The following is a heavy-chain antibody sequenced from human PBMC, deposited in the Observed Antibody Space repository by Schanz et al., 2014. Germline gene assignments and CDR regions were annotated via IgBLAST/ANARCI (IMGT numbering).Heavy chain of an antibody. CDR3: AKGAGAGWYYAFDW. CDR1: GGTFSSFA. CDR2: IIPILDIT. V-gene: IGHV1-69*04. Sequence: QVQLVQSGAEVKKPGSSVKVSCKASGGTFSSFAIFWVRQAPGQGLEWMGTIIPILDITNYAQKFQGRVTITADKSTSTAYMELSNLRSEDTAVYYCAKGAGAGWYYAFDWWGQGTLVTVSS. D-gene: IGHD6-19*01. J-gene: IGHJ4*02.